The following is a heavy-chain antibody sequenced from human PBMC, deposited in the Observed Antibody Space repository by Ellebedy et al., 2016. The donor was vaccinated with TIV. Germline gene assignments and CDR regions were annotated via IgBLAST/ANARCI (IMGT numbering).Heavy chain of an antibody. Sequence: AASVKVSCKVSGYTLTELSMHWVRQAPGKGLEWMGGFDPEAGETIYAQKFQGRVTMTEDTSTDTAYMELSSLRSEDTAVYYCATPRKDHFTGYYFDYWGQGTLVTVSS. CDR1: GYTLTELS. CDR2: FDPEAGET. D-gene: IGHD3-3*02. V-gene: IGHV1-24*01. J-gene: IGHJ4*02. CDR3: ATPRKDHFTGYYFDY.